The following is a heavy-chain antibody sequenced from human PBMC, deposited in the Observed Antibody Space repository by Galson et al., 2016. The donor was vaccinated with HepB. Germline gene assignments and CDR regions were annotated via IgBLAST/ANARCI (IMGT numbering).Heavy chain of an antibody. CDR2: MNPNTGNT. J-gene: IGHJ4*02. CDR3: SRKLARTGDVDK. CDR1: GYTFTDYD. V-gene: IGHV1-8*01. D-gene: IGHD7-27*01. Sequence: SVKVSCKASGYTFTDYDINWVRQATGQGLEWIGWMNPNTGNTGLAQKFQGRVTLTRNTSIRKAYMELSSLRSEDTAGYYCSRKLARTGDVDKWGQGTLVTVSS.